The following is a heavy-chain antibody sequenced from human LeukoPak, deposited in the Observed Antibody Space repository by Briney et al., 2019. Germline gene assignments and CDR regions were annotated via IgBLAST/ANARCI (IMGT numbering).Heavy chain of an antibody. V-gene: IGHV3-66*01. CDR3: ARGGLHDYGDYVFDAFDI. CDR2: IYSGGST. D-gene: IGHD4-17*01. CDR1: GFTVSSNY. Sequence: GGSLRLSCAASGFTVSSNYMSWVRQAPGKGLEWVSVIYSGGSTYYADSVKGRFTIFRDNSKNTLYLQMNSLRTEDTAVYYCARGGLHDYGDYVFDAFDIWGQGTMVTVSS. J-gene: IGHJ3*02.